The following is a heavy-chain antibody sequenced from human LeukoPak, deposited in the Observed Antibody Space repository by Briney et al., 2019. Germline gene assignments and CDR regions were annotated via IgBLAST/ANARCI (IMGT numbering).Heavy chain of an antibody. J-gene: IGHJ4*02. V-gene: IGHV1-69*04. CDR2: IIPILGIA. CDR1: GGTFSSYT. Sequence: SVKVSCKASGGTFSSYTISWLRQAPGQGLEWMGRIIPILGIANYAQKFQGRVTITADKSTSTAYMELSSLRSEDTAVYDCAREAVVPAAIVGPFDYWGQGTLVTVSS. D-gene: IGHD2-2*01. CDR3: AREAVVPAAIVGPFDY.